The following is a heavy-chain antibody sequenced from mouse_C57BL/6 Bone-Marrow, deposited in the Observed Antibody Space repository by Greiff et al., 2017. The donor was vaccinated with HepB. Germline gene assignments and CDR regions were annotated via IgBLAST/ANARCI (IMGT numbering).Heavy chain of an antibody. CDR2: IYPRSGNT. J-gene: IGHJ2*01. D-gene: IGHD1-1*01. V-gene: IGHV1-81*01. Sequence: VKQRTGQGLEWIGEIYPRSGNTYYNEKFKGKATLTADKSSSTAYMELRSLTSEDSAVYFCAHYYGSSYEGYWGQGTTLTVSS. CDR3: AHYYGSSYEGY.